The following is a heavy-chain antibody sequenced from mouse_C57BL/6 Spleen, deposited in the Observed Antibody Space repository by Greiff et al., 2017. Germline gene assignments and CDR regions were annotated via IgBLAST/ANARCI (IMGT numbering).Heavy chain of an antibody. J-gene: IGHJ3*01. CDR2: IYPGSGNT. V-gene: IGHV1-76*01. CDR1: GYTFTDYY. CDR3: ARWGPSWFAY. Sequence: QVTLKVSGAELVRPGASVKLSCKASGYTFTDYYINWVKQRPGQGLEWIARIYPGSGNTYYNEKFKGKATLTAEKSSSTAYMQLSSLTSEDSAVYFCARWGPSWFAYWGQGTLVTVSA.